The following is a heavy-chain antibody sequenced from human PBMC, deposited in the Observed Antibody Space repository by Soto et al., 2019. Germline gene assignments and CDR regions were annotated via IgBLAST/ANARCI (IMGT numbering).Heavy chain of an antibody. CDR3: ARDYSSGSFYAENWFDP. CDR1: GYTFTSYG. V-gene: IGHV1-18*01. D-gene: IGHD6-25*01. J-gene: IGHJ5*02. CDR2: ISAYNGNT. Sequence: GASVKDSCKASGYTFTSYGISWVRQDPGQGLEWMGWISAYNGNTNYAQKLQGRVTMTTDTSTSTAYMELRSLRSDDTAVYYCARDYSSGSFYAENWFDPWGQGTLVTVSS.